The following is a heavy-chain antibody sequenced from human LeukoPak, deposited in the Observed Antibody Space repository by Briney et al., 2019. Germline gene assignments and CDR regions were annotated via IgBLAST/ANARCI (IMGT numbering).Heavy chain of an antibody. CDR2: IYSGGST. CDR1: GFTVSSNY. D-gene: IGHD3-3*01. V-gene: IGHV3-53*01. Sequence: GGSLRLSCAASGFTVSSNYMSWVRQAPGKGLEWVSVIYSGGSTYYADSVKGRFTISRDNSKNTLYLQMNSLRAEDTAVYYCAKDLATVDYDFWSGYYALDYWGQGTLVTVSS. CDR3: AKDLATVDYDFWSGYYALDY. J-gene: IGHJ4*02.